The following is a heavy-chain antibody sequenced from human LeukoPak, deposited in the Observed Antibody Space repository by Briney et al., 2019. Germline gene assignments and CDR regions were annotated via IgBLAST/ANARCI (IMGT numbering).Heavy chain of an antibody. CDR1: GGSFSGY. D-gene: IGHD3-10*01. CDR3: ARRLGHYYDSGTSVTAVIYFDC. CDR2: INHSGST. Sequence: SETLSLTCGVYGGSFSGYWSWIRQSPGKGLEWIGEINHSGSTNYNPSLKSRITMSVDTSKNQFSLKLSSMTAADTAMYYCARRLGHYYDSGTSVTAVIYFDCWGQGTLVTVSS. J-gene: IGHJ4*02. V-gene: IGHV4-34*10.